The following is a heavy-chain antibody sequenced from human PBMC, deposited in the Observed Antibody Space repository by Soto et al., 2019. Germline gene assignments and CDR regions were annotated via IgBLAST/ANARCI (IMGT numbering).Heavy chain of an antibody. D-gene: IGHD3-10*01. CDR3: TTVRITMVRGTRRSYHYYGMDV. Sequence: GGSLRLSCAASGFTFSNAWMSWVRQAPGKGLEWVGRIKSKTDGGTTDYAAPVKGRFTISRDDSKNTLYLQMNSLKTEDTAVYYCTTVRITMVRGTRRSYHYYGMDVWGQGTTVTVSS. V-gene: IGHV3-15*01. J-gene: IGHJ6*02. CDR1: GFTFSNAW. CDR2: IKSKTDGGTT.